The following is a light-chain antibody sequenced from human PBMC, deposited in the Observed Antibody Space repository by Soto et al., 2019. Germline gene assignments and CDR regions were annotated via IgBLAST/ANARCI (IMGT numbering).Light chain of an antibody. V-gene: IGLV2-11*01. CDR1: SSDVGSYKY. CDR3: CSYAGNFIWV. CDR2: DVF. J-gene: IGLJ3*02. Sequence: QSALTQPRSVSGSPGQSVTISCTGTSSDVGSYKYVSWYQQHPGKAPRLIIYDVFDRQFGVPDRFSAFKSDNTASLTISGLQVEDEADYYCCSYAGNFIWVFGGGTKLTVL.